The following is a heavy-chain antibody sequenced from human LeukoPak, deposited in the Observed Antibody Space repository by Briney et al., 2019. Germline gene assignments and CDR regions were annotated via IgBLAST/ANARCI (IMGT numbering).Heavy chain of an antibody. V-gene: IGHV3-20*04. CDR1: GFTFEDYG. CDR3: ARRSVAGATTGYYYDS. D-gene: IGHD1-26*01. CDR2: INWNGDNP. J-gene: IGHJ4*02. Sequence: GGSLRLSCEASGFTFEDYGMTWVRQRPGKGVEYVCEINWNGDNPVYENSLRGRFTISRDNAKNSVYLQMSSLRVDDTAFYYCARRSVAGATTGYYYDSWGQGTLVTVSS.